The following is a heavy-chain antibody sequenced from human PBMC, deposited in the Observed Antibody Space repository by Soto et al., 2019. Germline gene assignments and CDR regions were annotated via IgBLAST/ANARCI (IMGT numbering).Heavy chain of an antibody. Sequence: VQLVESGGGLVQPGGSLRLSCAASGFSFSSYTMNWVRQAPGKGLEWVSSIVGSSRDIDYADSLKGRFTISRDNAKNSLYLQMDSLRAEDTAVYYCARGGSTTGTTIGNWFDPWGQGTLVMVSS. V-gene: IGHV3-21*01. CDR2: IVGSSRDI. D-gene: IGHD1-1*01. CDR3: ARGGSTTGTTIGNWFDP. CDR1: GFSFSSYT. J-gene: IGHJ5*02.